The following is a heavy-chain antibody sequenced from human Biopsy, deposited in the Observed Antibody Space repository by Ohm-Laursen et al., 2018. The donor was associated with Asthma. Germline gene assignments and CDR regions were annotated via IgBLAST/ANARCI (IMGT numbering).Heavy chain of an antibody. J-gene: IGHJ4*02. Sequence: GTLSLTWSVSGGSITSSSYYWGWIRQPPGKGMEWIGSMYHSGSPYYHPSLKSRATISVDTSKNQLSLKMVSVTAADTAVYFCVRHQYSSSWSTFDYWGQGALVTVSS. CDR1: GGSITSSSYY. D-gene: IGHD3-22*01. CDR2: MYHSGSP. V-gene: IGHV4-39*01. CDR3: VRHQYSSSWSTFDY.